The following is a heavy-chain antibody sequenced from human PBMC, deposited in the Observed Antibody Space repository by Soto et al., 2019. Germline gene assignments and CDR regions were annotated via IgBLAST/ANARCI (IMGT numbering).Heavy chain of an antibody. CDR3: ARGPRVGGSYLLDY. Sequence: ASVKVSCKVSGYTLTELSMHWVRQAPGQGLEWMGWINPNSGGTNYAQKFQGWVTMTRDTSISTAYMELSRLRSDDTAVYYCARGPRVGGSYLLDYWGQGTLVTVSS. J-gene: IGHJ4*02. CDR2: INPNSGGT. CDR1: GYTLTELS. V-gene: IGHV1-2*04. D-gene: IGHD1-26*01.